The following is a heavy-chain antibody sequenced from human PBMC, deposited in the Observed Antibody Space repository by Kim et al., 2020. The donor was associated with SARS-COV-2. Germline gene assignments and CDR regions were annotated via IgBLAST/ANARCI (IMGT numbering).Heavy chain of an antibody. V-gene: IGHV3-30*18. D-gene: IGHD5-12*01. CDR3: AKDWKRWLQSPSPYDY. Sequence: GGSLRLSSAASGFTFSSYGMHWVRQAPGKGLVWVAVISYDGSNKYYADSVKGRFTISRDNSKNTLYLQMNSLRAEDTAVYYCAKDWKRWLQSPSPYDYWGQGTRVNVSS. CDR1: GFTFSSYG. J-gene: IGHJ4*02. CDR2: ISYDGSNK.